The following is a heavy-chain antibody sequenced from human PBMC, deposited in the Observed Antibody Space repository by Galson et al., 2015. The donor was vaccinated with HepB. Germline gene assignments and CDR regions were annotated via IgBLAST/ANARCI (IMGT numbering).Heavy chain of an antibody. V-gene: IGHV3-23*01. CDR2: ISGSGDST. CDR3: AKGGLWQFLDY. Sequence: SLRLSCAASGFISSSYVMSWVRQAPRKGLEWVSGISGSGDSTYYADTVKGRFTISRDNSKNTLYLQVSSLKVEDTAVYYCAKGGLWQFLDYWGQGTVVTVSS. J-gene: IGHJ4*02. CDR1: GFISSSYV. D-gene: IGHD3-10*01.